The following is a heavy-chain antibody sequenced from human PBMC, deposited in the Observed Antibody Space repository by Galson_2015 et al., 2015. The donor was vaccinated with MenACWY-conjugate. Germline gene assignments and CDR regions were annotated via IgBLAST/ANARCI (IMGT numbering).Heavy chain of an antibody. D-gene: IGHD4-17*01. Sequence: SLRLSCAASGFNFNNAWMHWLRQAPGKGLEWVGLIRRNTDGGTTDYAAPVKGRFTISRDDSKNTLYLQMNSLKIEDTAVYYCGGDFLGNWGQGTLVTVSS. CDR2: IRRNTDGGTT. V-gene: IGHV3-15*07. J-gene: IGHJ4*02. CDR1: GFNFNNAW. CDR3: GGDFLGN.